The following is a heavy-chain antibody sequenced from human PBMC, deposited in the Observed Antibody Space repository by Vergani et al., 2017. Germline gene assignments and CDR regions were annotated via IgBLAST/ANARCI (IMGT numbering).Heavy chain of an antibody. CDR3: ARFSSGYFDY. Sequence: QVQLQESGPGLVKPLQTLSLTCTVSGGSISSGSYYWSWIRQPAGKGLEWIGRIYTSGSTNYNPSLKSRVTISVDTSKNQFSLKLSSVTAADTAVYYCARFSSGYFDYWGQGTLVTVSS. J-gene: IGHJ4*02. V-gene: IGHV4-61*02. CDR1: GGSISSGSYY. D-gene: IGHD6-19*01. CDR2: IYTSGST.